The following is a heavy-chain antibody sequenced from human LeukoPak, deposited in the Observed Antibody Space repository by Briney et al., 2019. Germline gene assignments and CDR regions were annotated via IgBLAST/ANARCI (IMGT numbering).Heavy chain of an antibody. J-gene: IGHJ5*02. CDR1: GIIFSNAW. CDR3: SKGWFDP. Sequence: GGSLRLSCAASGIIFSNAWMTWVRQAPGKGLEWVGRIKSKADGGTTDYAAPVKGRFIISRDDSKNILYLQMNSLKTEDTALYYCSKGWFDPWGQGTLVTVSS. CDR2: IKSKADGGTT. V-gene: IGHV3-15*01.